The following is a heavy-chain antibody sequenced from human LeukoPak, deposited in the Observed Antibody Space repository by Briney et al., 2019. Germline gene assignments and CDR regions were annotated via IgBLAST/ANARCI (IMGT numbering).Heavy chain of an antibody. V-gene: IGHV3-33*01. CDR1: GFTFSSYG. Sequence: GRSLRLSCAASGFTFSSYGMHWVRQAPGKGLEWVAVIWYDGSNKYYADSVKGRFTISRDNSKNTLYLQMNSLRAEDTAVYYCARDSTSCLFDYWGQGTLVTVSS. D-gene: IGHD2-2*01. J-gene: IGHJ4*02. CDR2: IWYDGSNK. CDR3: ARDSTSCLFDY.